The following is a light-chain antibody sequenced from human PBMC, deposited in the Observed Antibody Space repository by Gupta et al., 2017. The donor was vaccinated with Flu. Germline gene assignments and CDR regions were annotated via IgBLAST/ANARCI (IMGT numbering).Light chain of an antibody. CDR2: GAS. CDR1: QSVQRVY. CDR3: QHKGSSPVT. J-gene: IGKJ4*01. V-gene: IGKV3-20*01. Sequence: GIVFLSPRECGTLSGGASQSVQRVYLVWYQQTPGQAPRVLIYGASSRATGIPARFSGSGSRTNFTLTISRQEPEDFAVYYCQHKGSSPVTFGRGTQVEIK.